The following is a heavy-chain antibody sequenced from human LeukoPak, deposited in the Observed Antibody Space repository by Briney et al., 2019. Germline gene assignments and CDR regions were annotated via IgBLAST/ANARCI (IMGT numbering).Heavy chain of an antibody. D-gene: IGHD4-23*01. Sequence: ASVKVSCKASGYTFTGYYMHWVRQAPGQGLEWMGWINPNSGGTNYAQKFQGRVTMTRDTSISTAYMELSRLRSDDTAVYYCARGDLPRGYGGNSDYWGQGTLVTVSS. J-gene: IGHJ4*02. CDR3: ARGDLPRGYGGNSDY. CDR2: INPNSGGT. V-gene: IGHV1-2*02. CDR1: GYTFTGYY.